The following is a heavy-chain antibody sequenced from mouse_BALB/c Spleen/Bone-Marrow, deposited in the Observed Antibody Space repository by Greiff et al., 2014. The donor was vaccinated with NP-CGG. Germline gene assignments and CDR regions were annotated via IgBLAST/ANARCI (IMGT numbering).Heavy chain of an antibody. D-gene: IGHD1-1*01. CDR1: GFNIKDTY. CDR2: IDPANGNT. V-gene: IGHV14-3*02. J-gene: IGHJ3*01. CDR3: AICYYGSSGFAY. Sequence: EVKLVESGAELVKPGASVKLSCTASGFNIKDTYMHWVKQRPEQGLEWIGRIDPANGNTKYDPKFQGKATITADTSSNTAYLQLSSLTSEDTAVYYCAICYYGSSGFAYWGQGTLVTVSA.